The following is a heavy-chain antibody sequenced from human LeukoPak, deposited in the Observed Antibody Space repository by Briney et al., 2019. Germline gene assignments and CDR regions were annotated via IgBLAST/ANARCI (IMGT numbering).Heavy chain of an antibody. CDR2: IQGGGTT. V-gene: IGHV3-15*01. D-gene: IGHD2/OR15-2a*01. J-gene: IGHJ4*02. Sequence: GGSLRLSCADSGFTFSGAWLSWVRQAPGKGLEWIGRIQGGGTTDYAAPVKGRFTISRDDSKATLYLQMNSLKTEDTAIYYCTTVTHFYLGGQGILVTVSS. CDR1: GFTFSGAW. CDR3: TTVTHFYL.